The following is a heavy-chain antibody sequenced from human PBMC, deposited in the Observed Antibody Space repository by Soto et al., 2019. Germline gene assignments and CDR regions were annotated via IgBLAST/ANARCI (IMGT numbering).Heavy chain of an antibody. CDR3: TRGSFGWCRR. J-gene: IGHJ6*01. V-gene: IGHV3-49*04. D-gene: IGHD2-15*01. CDR2: ISNTPSGGTT. CDR1: GYRLNEHD. Sequence: GGSLRLSSTCSGYRLNEHDMTWVRQAPGTGLEWVGFISNTPSGGTTGYAASVRGRFAISRDDSESIAYRQINNQKSNDTSVNYCTRGSFGWCRRWG.